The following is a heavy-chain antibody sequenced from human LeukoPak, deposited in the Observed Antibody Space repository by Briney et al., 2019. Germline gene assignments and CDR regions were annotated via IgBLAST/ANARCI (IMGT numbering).Heavy chain of an antibody. CDR1: GFTFSSYA. CDR2: ISGSGGST. V-gene: IGHV3-23*01. D-gene: IGHD2-15*01. J-gene: IGHJ4*02. Sequence: PGGSLRLSCAASGFTFSSYAMSWVRQAPGKGLEWVSAISGSGGSTYYADSVKGRFTISRDNSKNTLYLQMNSLRAEDTAVYYCAKYNFRSVVVVAARSFDYWGQGTLVTVSS. CDR3: AKYNFRSVVVVAARSFDY.